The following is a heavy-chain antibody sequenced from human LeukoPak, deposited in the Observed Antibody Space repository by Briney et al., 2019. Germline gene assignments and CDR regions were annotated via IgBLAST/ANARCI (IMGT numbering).Heavy chain of an antibody. D-gene: IGHD3-10*01. J-gene: IGHJ5*02. CDR2: ISSSSSYI. Sequence: GGSLRLSCAASGFTFSSYSMNWVRRAPGKGLEWVSSISSSSSYIYYADSVKGRFTISRDNAKNSLYLQMNSLRAEDTAVYYCARDKDTMVRGRSFGFDPWGQGTLVTVSS. V-gene: IGHV3-21*01. CDR3: ARDKDTMVRGRSFGFDP. CDR1: GFTFSSYS.